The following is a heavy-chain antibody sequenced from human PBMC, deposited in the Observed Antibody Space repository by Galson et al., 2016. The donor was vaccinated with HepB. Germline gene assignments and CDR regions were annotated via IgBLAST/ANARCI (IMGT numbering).Heavy chain of an antibody. Sequence: SLRLSCAASGFTFTSYWMSWARQPPGKGLEWVANIKQDGSEKNYVDSVKGRFTISRDNAKNSLYLQMNSLRAEDTAVYYCARDTKGRVEVVVAANYYYYYGMDVWGQGTTVTVSS. V-gene: IGHV3-7*03. D-gene: IGHD2-15*01. J-gene: IGHJ6*02. CDR1: GFTFTSYW. CDR2: IKQDGSEK. CDR3: ARDTKGRVEVVVAANYYYYYGMDV.